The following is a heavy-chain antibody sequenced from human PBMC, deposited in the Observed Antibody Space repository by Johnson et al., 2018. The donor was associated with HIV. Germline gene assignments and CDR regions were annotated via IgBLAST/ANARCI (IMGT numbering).Heavy chain of an antibody. V-gene: IGHV3-30*02. J-gene: IGHJ3*01. CDR1: GFTFSGYG. CDR2: IRHDGNNK. D-gene: IGHD3-3*01. Sequence: QMQLVESGGGVVQPGWSLRLSCAVSGFTFSGYGMHWVRQTPGKGLEWVAFIRHDGNNKYYGESMKGRLIISRDNSKNMLYLEMQSLTTEDTAVYYCARGHTCAKSGFDFWGQGTIVTVSS. CDR3: ARGHTCAKSGFDF.